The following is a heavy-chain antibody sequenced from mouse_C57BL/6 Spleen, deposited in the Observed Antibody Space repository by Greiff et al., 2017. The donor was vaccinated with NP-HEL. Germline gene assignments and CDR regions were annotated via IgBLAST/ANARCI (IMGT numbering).Heavy chain of an antibody. V-gene: IGHV1-80*01. CDR3: AREIYDGYYAWFAY. CDR2: IYPGDGDT. D-gene: IGHD2-3*01. J-gene: IGHJ3*01. Sequence: QVQLQQSGAELVKPGASVKISCKASGYAFSSYWMNWVKQRPGKGLEWIGQIYPGDGDTNYNGKFKGKATLTADKSSSTAYMQLSSLTSEDSAVYFCAREIYDGYYAWFAYWGQGTLVTVSA. CDR1: GYAFSSYW.